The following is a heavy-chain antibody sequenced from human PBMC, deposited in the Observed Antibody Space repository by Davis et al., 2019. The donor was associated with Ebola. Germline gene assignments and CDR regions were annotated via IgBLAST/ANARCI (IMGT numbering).Heavy chain of an antibody. CDR2: IKQDGSEK. CDR3: AKEKVSGSSYYIDN. V-gene: IGHV3-7*03. D-gene: IGHD3-10*01. J-gene: IGHJ4*02. CDR1: GFTFSSYT. Sequence: GESLKISCAASGFTFSSYTLHWVRQAPGKGLEWVANIKQDGSEKYYVDSVKGRFTISRDNAKNTLYLQMDSLRAEDTAVYYCAKEKVSGSSYYIDNWGQGTLVTVSS.